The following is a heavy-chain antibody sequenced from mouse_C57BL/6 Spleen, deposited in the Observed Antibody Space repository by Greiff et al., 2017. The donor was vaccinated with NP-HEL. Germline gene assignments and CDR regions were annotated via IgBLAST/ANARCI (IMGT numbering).Heavy chain of an antibody. J-gene: IGHJ4*01. CDR3: ARGTMVTGVDY. CDR2: IHPNSGST. CDR1: GYTFTSYW. V-gene: IGHV1-64*01. D-gene: IGHD2-2*01. Sequence: QVQLKQPGAELVKPGASVKLSCKASGYTFTSYWMHWVKQRPGQGLEWIGMIHPNSGSTNYNEKFKSKATLTVDKSSSTAYMQLSSLTSEDSAVYYCARGTMVTGVDYWGQGTSVTVSS.